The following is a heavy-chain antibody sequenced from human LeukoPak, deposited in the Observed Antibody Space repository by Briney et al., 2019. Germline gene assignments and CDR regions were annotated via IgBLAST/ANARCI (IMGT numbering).Heavy chain of an antibody. CDR2: ISGSGGST. Sequence: GGSLRLSCAASGFTFSSYAMSWVRQAPGKGLEWVSAISGSGGSTYCADSVKGRFTISRDNSKNTLYLQMNSLRAEDTAVYYCAKDPFSGVVVAATAFDYWGQGTMVTVSS. CDR3: AKDPFSGVVVAATAFDY. V-gene: IGHV3-23*01. J-gene: IGHJ4*03. CDR1: GFTFSSYA. D-gene: IGHD2-15*01.